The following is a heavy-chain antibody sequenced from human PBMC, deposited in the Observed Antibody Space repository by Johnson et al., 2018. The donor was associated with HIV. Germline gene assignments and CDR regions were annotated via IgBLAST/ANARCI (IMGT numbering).Heavy chain of an antibody. CDR3: ARSPCYSLRDAFDI. CDR1: GFTFSNYD. D-gene: IGHD2-2*02. V-gene: IGHV3-33*01. Sequence: QVQLVESGGGVVQPGRSLRLSCEASGFTFSNYDMHWVRQAPRKGLEWVALIRYDGNNKYYVDSVKGRFTVSRDNSKNTLYLQMNSLRAEDTAVYYCARSPCYSLRDAFDIGGQGAIVTVTS. CDR2: IRYDGNNK. J-gene: IGHJ3*02.